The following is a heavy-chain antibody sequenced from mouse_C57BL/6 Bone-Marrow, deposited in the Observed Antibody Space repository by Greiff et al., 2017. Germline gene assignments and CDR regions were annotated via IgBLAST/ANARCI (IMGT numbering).Heavy chain of an antibody. CDR3: TREGILITTVVANWYFDV. Sequence: QVQLQQSGAELVRPGASVTLSCKASGYTFTDYEMHWVKQTPVHGLEWIGAIDPETGGTAYNQKFKGKAILTAEKSSSTAYMELRSLTSEDSAVYYCTREGILITTVVANWYFDVWGTGTTVTVSS. D-gene: IGHD1-1*01. V-gene: IGHV1-15*01. CDR1: GYTFTDYE. CDR2: IDPETGGT. J-gene: IGHJ1*03.